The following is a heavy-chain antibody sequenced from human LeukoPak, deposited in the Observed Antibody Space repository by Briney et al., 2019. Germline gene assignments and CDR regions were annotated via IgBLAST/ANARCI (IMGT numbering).Heavy chain of an antibody. CDR3: ARDTGLGAYCGGDCYSLPPIH. D-gene: IGHD2-21*01. CDR2: IYHSGST. Sequence: SQTLSLTCTVSGGSISSGGYYWSWIRQPPGKGLEWIGYIYHSGSTYYNPSLKSRVTISVDRSKNQFSLKLSSVTAADTAVYYCARDTGLGAYCGGDCYSLPPIHWGQGTLVTVSS. V-gene: IGHV4-30-2*01. CDR1: GGSISSGGYY. J-gene: IGHJ1*01.